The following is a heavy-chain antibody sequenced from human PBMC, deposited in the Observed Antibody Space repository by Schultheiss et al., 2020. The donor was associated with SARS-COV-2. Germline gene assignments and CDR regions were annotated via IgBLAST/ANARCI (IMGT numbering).Heavy chain of an antibody. J-gene: IGHJ6*02. CDR2: INAYNGNT. CDR3: AREMGTQSPFIYGMDL. Sequence: ASVKVSCKASGGTFSSYAISWVRQAPGQRLEWMGWINAYNGNTNYAQKLQGRVTITADKSTSTAYMELRSLRTDDTAVYYCAREMGTQSPFIYGMDLWGQGTTVTVSS. V-gene: IGHV1-18*01. CDR1: GGTFSSYA. D-gene: IGHD1/OR15-1a*01.